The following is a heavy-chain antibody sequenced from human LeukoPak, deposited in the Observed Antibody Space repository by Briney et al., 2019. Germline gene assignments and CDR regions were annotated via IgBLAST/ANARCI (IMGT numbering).Heavy chain of an antibody. D-gene: IGHD3-10*01. CDR2: IYNSGRS. J-gene: IGHJ5*02. CDR3: SREQIRGSGSYYYNLFDP. Sequence: SEILSLTCTVSGDSISSTSYFWGWIRQPPGRGLEWIGSIYNSGRSHYNPSLKSRVTIPVDTSKNQFSLKPSSVTAADTAMYFCSREQIRGSGSYYYNLFDPWGQGALVTVSS. V-gene: IGHV4-39*07. CDR1: GDSISSTSYF.